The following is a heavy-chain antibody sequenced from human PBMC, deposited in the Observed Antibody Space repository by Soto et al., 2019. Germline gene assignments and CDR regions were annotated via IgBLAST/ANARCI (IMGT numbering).Heavy chain of an antibody. Sequence: EVHLVESGGGLVQPGGSLRLSCAASGFTFNTYDMHWVRQEAGKGLEWVSAIGSAGDTYYAASVMGRFTISRENAKNSFYLQMNGLRAGYTAVYYWASLGARIYWGQGARVTVSS. CDR2: IGSAGDT. J-gene: IGHJ4*02. V-gene: IGHV3-13*04. D-gene: IGHD7-27*01. CDR1: GFTFNTYD. CDR3: ASLGARIY.